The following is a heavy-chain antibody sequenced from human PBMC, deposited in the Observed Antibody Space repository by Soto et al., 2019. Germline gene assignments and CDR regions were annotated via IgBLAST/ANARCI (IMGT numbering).Heavy chain of an antibody. J-gene: IGHJ6*02. CDR3: ARDRNGIAAAGTGVRYYGMDV. CDR1: GGSISSSNW. V-gene: IGHV4-4*02. Sequence: TSETLSLTCAVSGGSISSSNWWSWVRQPPGKGLEWIGEIYHSGSTNYNPSLKSRVTISVDKSKNQFSLKLSSVTAADTAVYYCARDRNGIAAAGTGVRYYGMDVWGQGTTVTVSS. D-gene: IGHD6-13*01. CDR2: IYHSGST.